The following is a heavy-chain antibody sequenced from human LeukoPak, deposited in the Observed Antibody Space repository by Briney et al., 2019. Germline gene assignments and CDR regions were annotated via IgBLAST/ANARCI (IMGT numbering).Heavy chain of an antibody. CDR1: GFTFSGYA. J-gene: IGHJ3*02. V-gene: IGHV3-33*01. CDR2: IWFDGSNT. CDR3: ARGAQSGGYSGPFDI. D-gene: IGHD1-26*01. Sequence: GTSLRLSCTPSGFTFSGYAMHWVRQAPGKGLGGVAVIWFDGSNTYYADSVKGRFTISRDNSKNTLYLQMNSLRAEDTAVYYCARGAQSGGYSGPFDIWGQGTMVTVSS.